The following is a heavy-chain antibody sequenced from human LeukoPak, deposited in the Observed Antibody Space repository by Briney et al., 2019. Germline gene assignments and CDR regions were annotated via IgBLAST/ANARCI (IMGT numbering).Heavy chain of an antibody. J-gene: IGHJ4*02. Sequence: SGGSISNYHWSWIRQPAGKGLEWIGRIYTSGTNYNPSLKSRVTMSVDTSKNQFSLKLTSVTAADTAVYYCASVGGYSYGLHYWDQGTLVTVSS. CDR1: GGSISNYH. D-gene: IGHD5-18*01. CDR2: IYTSGT. V-gene: IGHV4-4*07. CDR3: ASVGGYSYGLHY.